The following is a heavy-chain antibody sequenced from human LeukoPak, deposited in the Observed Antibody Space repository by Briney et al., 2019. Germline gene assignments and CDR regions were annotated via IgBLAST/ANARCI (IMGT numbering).Heavy chain of an antibody. Sequence: GGSLRLSCAASGFTFSNYAMHWVRQAPGKGLEWVSLISSGGTYEYYADSVKGRFTISRDNSKNTLHLQMNSLRAEDTAVYYCAKYTPANYYGSGSIFDYWGQGTLVTVSS. J-gene: IGHJ4*02. CDR1: GFTFSNYA. D-gene: IGHD3-10*01. V-gene: IGHV3-30*07. CDR2: ISSGGTYE. CDR3: AKYTPANYYGSGSIFDY.